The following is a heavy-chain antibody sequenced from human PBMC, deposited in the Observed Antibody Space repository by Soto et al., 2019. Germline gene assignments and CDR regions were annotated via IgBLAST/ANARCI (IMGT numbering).Heavy chain of an antibody. D-gene: IGHD1-20*01. V-gene: IGHV4-39*01. CDR1: GSSVTSSHY. J-gene: IGHJ4*02. Sequence: SETLSLTCSFSGSSVTSSHYWGWIRQPPGKGLEWIGSVSYSGGPYYSPSFKSRITIFVDTSNNQFSLRVRSVTATDTAVYFCARHYNTGAFFDYWGQGKVVTVSS. CDR2: VSYSGGP. CDR3: ARHYNTGAFFDY.